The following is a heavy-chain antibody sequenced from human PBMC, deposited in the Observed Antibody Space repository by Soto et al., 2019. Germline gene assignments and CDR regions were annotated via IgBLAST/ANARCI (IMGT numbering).Heavy chain of an antibody. CDR3: AKVILWFGELGSGAFDS. Sequence: EVQLVESGGGLVQPGRSLRLSCAASGFTFDDYAMHWVRQAPGKGLEWVSGISWNSGSIGYADSVKGRFTISRDNAKNYVYLQMNSLRAEDTALYYCAKVILWFGELGSGAFDSWGQGTMVTVSS. CDR2: ISWNSGSI. D-gene: IGHD3-10*01. J-gene: IGHJ3*02. CDR1: GFTFDDYA. V-gene: IGHV3-9*01.